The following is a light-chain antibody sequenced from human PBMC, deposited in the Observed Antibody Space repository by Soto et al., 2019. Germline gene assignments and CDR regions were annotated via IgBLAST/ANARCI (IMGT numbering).Light chain of an antibody. CDR3: QQYDIWPIT. Sequence: EIVMTQSPATLSVSPGERATLSCRASQSVSSNLAWHQQKPGQAPRLLIYSASTRATGTPARLSGSGSGTEFTLTISSLLSEDIAVYYCQQYDIWPITFGQGTRLEIK. V-gene: IGKV3-15*01. CDR1: QSVSSN. J-gene: IGKJ5*01. CDR2: SAS.